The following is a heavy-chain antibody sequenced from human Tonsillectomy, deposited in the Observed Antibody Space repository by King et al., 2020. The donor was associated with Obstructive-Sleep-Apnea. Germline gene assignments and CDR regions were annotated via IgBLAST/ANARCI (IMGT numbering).Heavy chain of an antibody. CDR2: IYYSGST. CDR1: VGSISSSSYY. Sequence: QVQLQESGPGLVKPSETLSLTCTVSVGSISSSSYYWGWILQPPGKGLEWIGSIYYSGSTYYNPSLKSRVTISVDTSKNQFSLKLSSVTAADTAVYYCARNLGYCSSTSCYDHLFDYWGQGTLVTVSS. CDR3: ARNLGYCSSTSCYDHLFDY. J-gene: IGHJ4*02. D-gene: IGHD2-2*01. V-gene: IGHV4-39*01.